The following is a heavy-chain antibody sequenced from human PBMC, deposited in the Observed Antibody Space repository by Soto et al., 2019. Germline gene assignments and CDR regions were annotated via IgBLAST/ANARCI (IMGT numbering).Heavy chain of an antibody. Sequence: GGSLRLSCSASGFTFSSYWMSWVLQAPGKGLEWVANIKQDGSEKYYVDSVKGRFTISRDNAKNSLYLQMNSLRAEDTAVYYCARDSSSWYYYYYGMDVWGQGTTVTVSS. V-gene: IGHV3-7*05. CDR2: IKQDGSEK. J-gene: IGHJ6*02. CDR3: ARDSSSWYYYYYGMDV. D-gene: IGHD6-13*01. CDR1: GFTFSSYW.